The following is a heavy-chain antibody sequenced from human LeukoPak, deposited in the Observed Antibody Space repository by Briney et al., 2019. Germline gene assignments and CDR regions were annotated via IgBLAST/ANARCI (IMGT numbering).Heavy chain of an antibody. Sequence: GGSLRLSCGASGFTFSNYNMNWGRQAPGKGLEWVSYISHSSSTIYYADSVKGRFTISRDNAKNSLYLQMNSLRAEDTAVYYCARGARFATFGVVKGSMDVWGKGTTLTVSS. CDR3: ARGARFATFGVVKGSMDV. CDR2: ISHSSSTI. D-gene: IGHD3-3*01. CDR1: GFTFSNYN. V-gene: IGHV3-48*01. J-gene: IGHJ6*03.